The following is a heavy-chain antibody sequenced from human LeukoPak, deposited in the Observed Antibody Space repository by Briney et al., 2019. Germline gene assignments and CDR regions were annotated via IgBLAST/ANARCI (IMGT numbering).Heavy chain of an antibody. CDR2: IGSSSSYI. J-gene: IGHJ4*02. D-gene: IGHD3-10*01. CDR3: ARDRGWGGPFDY. V-gene: IGHV3-21*01. Sequence: GGSLRLSCAASGFTFSSYSMNWVRQAPGKGLEWVSSIGSSSSYIYYADSVKGRFTISRDNSKNTLYLQMNSLRAEDTAVYYCARDRGWGGPFDYWGQGTLVTVSS. CDR1: GFTFSSYS.